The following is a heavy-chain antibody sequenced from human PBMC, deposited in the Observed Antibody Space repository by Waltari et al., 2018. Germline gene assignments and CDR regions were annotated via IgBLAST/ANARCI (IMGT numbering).Heavy chain of an antibody. J-gene: IGHJ4*02. D-gene: IGHD3-9*01. CDR2: IPNSGSKT. Sequence: EVQLVESGGDLVQPGGSLGLSCAFPGFNFQTFSMNWVRQAPGGGLEWISYIPNSGSKTDYAESVRGRFTVSRDNAKSSLYLEMNSLRAEDTAIYYCAREYYGLLAGYYLDFWGQGTLVTVSS. V-gene: IGHV3-48*03. CDR3: AREYYGLLAGYYLDF. CDR1: GFNFQTFS.